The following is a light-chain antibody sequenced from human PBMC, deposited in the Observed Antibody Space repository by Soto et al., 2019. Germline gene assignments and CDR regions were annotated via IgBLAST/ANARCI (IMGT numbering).Light chain of an antibody. CDR2: EVS. Sequence: QSALTQPPCASGSPGQSVTISCAGTSSDVGAYNYVSWYQQYPGKAPKLMIYEVSKRPSGVPDRFSGSKSGKTASLTVSGLQPEDEADYYCTSYAGSNIWVFGGGTKLTV. J-gene: IGLJ3*02. CDR1: SSDVGAYNY. V-gene: IGLV2-8*01. CDR3: TSYAGSNIWV.